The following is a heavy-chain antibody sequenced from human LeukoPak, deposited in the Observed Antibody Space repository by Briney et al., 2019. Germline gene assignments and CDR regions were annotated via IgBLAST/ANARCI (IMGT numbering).Heavy chain of an antibody. Sequence: GRTLRLSCAASGFTFSSYWMHGVRRAPGKGLVWVSRINSDGSSTSYADSVKGRFTISRDNAKNTLYLQMNSLRAEDTAVYYCARDFYYDSSGYRPHWGQGTLVTVSS. D-gene: IGHD3-22*01. CDR1: GFTFSSYW. J-gene: IGHJ4*02. CDR2: INSDGSST. CDR3: ARDFYYDSSGYRPH. V-gene: IGHV3-74*01.